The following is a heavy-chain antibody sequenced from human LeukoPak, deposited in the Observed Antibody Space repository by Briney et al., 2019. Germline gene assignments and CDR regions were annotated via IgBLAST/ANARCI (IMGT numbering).Heavy chain of an antibody. CDR1: GGSFSGYY. CDR2: INHSGST. V-gene: IGHV4-34*01. J-gene: IGHJ3*02. Sequence: SETLSLTCAVYGGSFSGYYWSWIRQPPGKGLEWIGEINHSGSTNYNPSLKSRVTISVDTSKNQFSLKLSSVTAADTAVYYCARDQVRWFGEGDAFDTWGQGTMVTVSS. CDR3: ARDQVRWFGEGDAFDT. D-gene: IGHD3-10*01.